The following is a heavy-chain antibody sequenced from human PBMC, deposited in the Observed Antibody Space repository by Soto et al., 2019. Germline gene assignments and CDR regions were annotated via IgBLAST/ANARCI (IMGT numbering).Heavy chain of an antibody. CDR3: AAPSGATDGNDAFDI. Sequence: PGGSLRLSCAASGFTFSDHYVDWVRQAPGKGLEWLGRSRNKANSYATEYAASVEGRFTVSRDDSGNSLYLQMNSLKTEDTAVYYCAAPSGATDGNDAFDIWGQGTMVTVSS. CDR2: SRNKANSYAT. D-gene: IGHD1-26*01. V-gene: IGHV3-72*01. J-gene: IGHJ3*02. CDR1: GFTFSDHY.